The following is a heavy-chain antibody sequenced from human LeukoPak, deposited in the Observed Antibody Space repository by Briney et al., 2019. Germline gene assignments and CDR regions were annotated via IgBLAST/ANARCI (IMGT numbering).Heavy chain of an antibody. V-gene: IGHV1-2*02. D-gene: IGHD6-13*01. J-gene: IGHJ3*02. CDR3: ARELSAAGRWGAFDI. CDR2: INPNSGDT. CDR1: GYTFTGYY. Sequence: ASVKDSCKASGYTFTGYYMHWVRQAPGQGLEWMGWINPNSGDTNYAQKFQGRVTMTRDTSISTAYMELSRLRSDDTAVYYCARELSAAGRWGAFDIWGQGTTVTVSS.